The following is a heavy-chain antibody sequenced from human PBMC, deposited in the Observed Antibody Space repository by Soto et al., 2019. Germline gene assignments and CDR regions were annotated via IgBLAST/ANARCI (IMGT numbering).Heavy chain of an antibody. V-gene: IGHV3-23*01. CDR3: EKHPPSYYDFWSGYYASDVYYYYMDV. CDR1: GFTFSSYA. CDR2: ISGSGGST. J-gene: IGHJ6*03. D-gene: IGHD3-3*01. Sequence: PGGSLRLSCAASGFTFSSYAMSWVRQAPGKGLEWVSAISGSGGSTYYADSVKGRFTISRDNSKNTLYLQMNSLRAEDTAVYYCEKHPPSYYDFWSGYYASDVYYYYMDVWGKGTTVTVSS.